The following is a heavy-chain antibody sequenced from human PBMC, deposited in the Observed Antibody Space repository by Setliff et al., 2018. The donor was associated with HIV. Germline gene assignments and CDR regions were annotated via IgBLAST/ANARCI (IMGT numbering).Heavy chain of an antibody. Sequence: GGSLRLSCVASGFNFNKYAMHWVRQAPGKGLECVGLISYDGSATYYADSVKGRFTISRDNSQNALYLQMDSLRAEDTAVYHCAKLREGHVYSQYDSWGHGTLVTV. CDR1: GFNFNKYA. CDR3: AKLREGHVYSQYDS. V-gene: IGHV3-30*18. J-gene: IGHJ5*01. D-gene: IGHD2-21*01. CDR2: ISYDGSAT.